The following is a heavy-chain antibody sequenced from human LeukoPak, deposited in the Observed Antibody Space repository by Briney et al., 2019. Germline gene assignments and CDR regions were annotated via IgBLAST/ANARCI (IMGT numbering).Heavy chain of an antibody. CDR3: ARSDADGYNSFDY. D-gene: IGHD5-24*01. V-gene: IGHV3-33*01. CDR2: IWYDGSNK. J-gene: IGHJ4*02. CDR1: GFTFSSYG. Sequence: PGGSLRLSCAASGFTFSSYGMHWVRQAPGKGLEWVAVIWYDGSNKYYADSVKGRFTISRDNSKNTLYQQMNSLRAEDTAVYYCARSDADGYNSFDYWGQGTLVTVSS.